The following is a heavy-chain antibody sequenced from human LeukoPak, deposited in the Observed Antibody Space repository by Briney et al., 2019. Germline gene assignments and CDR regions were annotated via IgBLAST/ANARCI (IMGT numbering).Heavy chain of an antibody. J-gene: IGHJ4*02. D-gene: IGHD4-23*01. Sequence: GGSLRLSCAASGFTVSSSYMNWVRQAPGKGLEWVSLIYGGGSTYYADSVKGRFTISRDNSKNTLHLQMNSLRAEDTAVYYCARRGDGGRSFDYWGQGTLVTVSS. CDR3: ARRGDGGRSFDY. CDR2: IYGGGST. CDR1: GFTVSSSY. V-gene: IGHV3-53*01.